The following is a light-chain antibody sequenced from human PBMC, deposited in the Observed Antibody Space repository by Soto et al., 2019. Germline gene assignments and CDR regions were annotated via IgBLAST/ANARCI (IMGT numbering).Light chain of an antibody. CDR1: QSLTRN. J-gene: IGKJ1*01. V-gene: IGKV3-15*01. CDR3: QLYDCLPRT. Sequence: VMTKSPATLSVTPEEGVTLSCRASQSLTRNLAWYQHKPGQSPRLLIYSASTRASGIPDRFSGSGSGTEFTLTIISLQSEDFAFFYCQLYDCLPRTFGQGTKVDI. CDR2: SAS.